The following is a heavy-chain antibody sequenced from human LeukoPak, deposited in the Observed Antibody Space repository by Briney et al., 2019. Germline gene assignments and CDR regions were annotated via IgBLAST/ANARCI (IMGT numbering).Heavy chain of an antibody. CDR2: ITGNSRTI. CDR1: GFTFSDYN. CDR3: AREVGSGRDYYYYGMDV. Sequence: GGSLRLSCEASGFTFSDYNMNWVRQAPGKGLEWVSYITGNSRTIYYADSVKGRFTISRDNAKNSLDLQMHSLRAEDTAVYYCAREVGSGRDYYYYGMDVWGQGTTVTVSS. D-gene: IGHD6-19*01. V-gene: IGHV3-48*04. J-gene: IGHJ6*02.